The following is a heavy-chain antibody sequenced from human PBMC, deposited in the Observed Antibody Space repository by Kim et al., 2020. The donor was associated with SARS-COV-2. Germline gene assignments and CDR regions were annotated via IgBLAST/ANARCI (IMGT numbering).Heavy chain of an antibody. CDR1: GYTFTSYG. CDR3: ARDALKQIASWFDP. V-gene: IGHV1-18*01. Sequence: ASVKVSCKASGYTFTSYGISWVRQAPGQGLEWMGWISAYNGNTNYAQKLQGRVTMTTDTSTSTAYMELRSLRSDDTAVYYCARDALKQIASWFDPWGQGTLVTVSS. J-gene: IGHJ5*02. D-gene: IGHD3-22*01. CDR2: ISAYNGNT.